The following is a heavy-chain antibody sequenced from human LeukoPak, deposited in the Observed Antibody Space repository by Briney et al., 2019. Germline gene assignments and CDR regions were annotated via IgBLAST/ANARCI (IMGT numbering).Heavy chain of an antibody. V-gene: IGHV4-34*01. J-gene: IGHJ4*02. Sequence: SETLSLTCAVYGGSFSGYYWSWIRQPPGKGLEWIGEINHSGSTNYNPSLKRRVTISVDTSKNQFSLKLSSVTAADTAVYYCARATVTTRDFDYWGQGTLVTVSS. CDR1: GGSFSGYY. CDR2: INHSGST. CDR3: ARATVTTRDFDY. D-gene: IGHD4-17*01.